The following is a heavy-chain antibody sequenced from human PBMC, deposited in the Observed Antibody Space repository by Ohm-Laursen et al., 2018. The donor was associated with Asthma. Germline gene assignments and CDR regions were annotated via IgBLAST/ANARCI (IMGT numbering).Heavy chain of an antibody. J-gene: IGHJ4*02. Sequence: GSLRLSCSASGFTSSSYDMHWVRQATGKGLEWVSAIGTAGDTYYPGSVKGRFTISRENAKNSLYLQMNSLRAGDTAVYYCARVVGDYYDYWGQGTLVTVSS. CDR3: ARVVGDYYDY. CDR1: GFTSSSYD. D-gene: IGHD4-17*01. V-gene: IGHV3-13*01. CDR2: IGTAGDT.